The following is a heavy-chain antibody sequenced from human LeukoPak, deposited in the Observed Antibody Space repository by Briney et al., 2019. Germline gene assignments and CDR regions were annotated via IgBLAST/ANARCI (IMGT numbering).Heavy chain of an antibody. V-gene: IGHV4-39*01. J-gene: IGHJ4*02. CDR2: IYYSGST. CDR3: ARGGQWLVKLDY. CDR1: GGSVSSNNFY. D-gene: IGHD6-19*01. Sequence: SETLSLTCAVSGGSVSSNNFYWSWIRQPPGKGLECIGSIYYSGSTYYNPSLKSRVTISVDTSKNQFSLKLSSVTAADTAVYYCARGGQWLVKLDYWGQGTLVTVSS.